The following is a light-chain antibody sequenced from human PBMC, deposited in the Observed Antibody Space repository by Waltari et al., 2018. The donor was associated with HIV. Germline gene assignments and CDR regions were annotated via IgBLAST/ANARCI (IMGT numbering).Light chain of an antibody. Sequence: QSALTQPASVSGSPGQSITISCTGPNRDIGGYNYFSWYQQHPGKAPKRLIYEVINRPSGVAVRFSGSKSGNTASLTISGLQAEDEADYYCTSFTRGTTLFGTGTQVTVL. CDR2: EVI. CDR3: TSFTRGTTL. CDR1: NRDIGGYNY. V-gene: IGLV2-14*01. J-gene: IGLJ1*01.